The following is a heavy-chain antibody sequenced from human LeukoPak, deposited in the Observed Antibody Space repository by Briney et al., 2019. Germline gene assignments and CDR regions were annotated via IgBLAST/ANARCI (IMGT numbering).Heavy chain of an antibody. CDR3: ARDRRIAVAGTGMDY. V-gene: IGHV1-2*02. CDR2: INPNSGGT. D-gene: IGHD6-19*01. J-gene: IGHJ4*02. Sequence: ASVKVSCKASGYTFTGYYMHRVRQAPGQGLEWMGWINPNSGGTNYAQKFQGGVTMTRDTSISTAYMELSRLRSDDTAVYYCARDRRIAVAGTGMDYWGQGTLVTVSS. CDR1: GYTFTGYY.